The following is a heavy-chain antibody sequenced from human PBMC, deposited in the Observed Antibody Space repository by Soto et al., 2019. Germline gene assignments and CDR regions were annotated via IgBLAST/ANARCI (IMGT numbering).Heavy chain of an antibody. D-gene: IGHD2-15*01. V-gene: IGHV3-33*01. CDR3: ARDGGYCSGGSCYGGSYYYYGMDV. CDR1: GFTFSSYG. Sequence: QVQLVESGGGVVQPGRSLRLSCAASGFTFSSYGMHWVRQAPGKGLEWVAVIWYDGSNKYYADSVKGRFTISRDNSKNTLDLQMNSLRAEDTAVYYCARDGGYCSGGSCYGGSYYYYGMDVWGQGTTVTVSS. CDR2: IWYDGSNK. J-gene: IGHJ6*02.